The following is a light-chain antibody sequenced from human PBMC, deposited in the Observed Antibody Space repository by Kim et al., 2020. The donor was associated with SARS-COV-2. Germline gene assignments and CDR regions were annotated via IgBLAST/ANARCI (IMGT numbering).Light chain of an antibody. CDR1: KLGDKY. CDR3: QAWDSSLVV. Sequence: VSQGQTASITGDGYKLGDKYCCWYQQKPGQSPVLVIYQDSKGPSGIPERFSGSNSGNTATLSISGTQAMDEADYYCQAWDSSLVVFGGGTQLTVL. CDR2: QDS. J-gene: IGLJ2*01. V-gene: IGLV3-1*01.